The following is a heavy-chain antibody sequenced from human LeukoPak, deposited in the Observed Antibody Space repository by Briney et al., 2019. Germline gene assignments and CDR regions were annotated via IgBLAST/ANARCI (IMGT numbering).Heavy chain of an antibody. CDR3: AKQWLYCSTNSCFFHYYYYYMGV. Sequence: GGSLRLSCAASGFTFSAYGMSWVRQSPRKGLEWVSGVSGADGTTYYADSVKGRFTISRDNSKSTLYLQMNNLRAEDTAVYYCAKQWLYCSTNSCFFHYYYYYMGVWGKGTTVTVSS. CDR2: VSGADGTT. V-gene: IGHV3-23*01. J-gene: IGHJ6*03. D-gene: IGHD2-2*01. CDR1: GFTFSAYG.